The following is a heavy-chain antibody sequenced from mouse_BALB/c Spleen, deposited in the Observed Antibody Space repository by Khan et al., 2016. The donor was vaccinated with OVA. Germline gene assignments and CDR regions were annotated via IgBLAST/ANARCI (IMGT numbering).Heavy chain of an antibody. CDR1: GFSLTSYG. J-gene: IGHJ2*01. CDR2: IWAGGST. D-gene: IGHD1-3*01. Sequence: VQLQESGPGLVAPSQSLTITCTTSGFSLTSYGVHWVRQPPGKGLEWLGVIWAGGSTNYYSAIMSRLSISKDNSKSQVFLKMNSLQTDDTAMYDCARREDIWGQGTTLTVSS. CDR3: ARREDI. V-gene: IGHV2-9*02.